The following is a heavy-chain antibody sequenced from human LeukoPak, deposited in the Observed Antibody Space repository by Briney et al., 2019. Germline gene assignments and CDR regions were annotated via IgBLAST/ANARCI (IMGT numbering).Heavy chain of an antibody. CDR1: GGSISSSSYY. J-gene: IGHJ4*02. CDR2: IYYSGST. Sequence: PSETLSLTCTVSGGSISSSSYYWGWIRQPPGKGLEWIGSIYYSGSTYYNPSLKSRVTISVDTSKNQFSLKLSSVTAADTAVYYCARQEDYDRLDYWGQGTLLTVSS. D-gene: IGHD3-22*01. CDR3: ARQEDYDRLDY. V-gene: IGHV4-39*01.